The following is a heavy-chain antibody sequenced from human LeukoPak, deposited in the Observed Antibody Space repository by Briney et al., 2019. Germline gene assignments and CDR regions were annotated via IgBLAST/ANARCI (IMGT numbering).Heavy chain of an antibody. CDR2: INGYNGAT. Sequence: GASVKVSCKTSGYTFSSYGVSWMRQAPGQGPEWMGWINGYNGATNYAQNFQGRVTMTTDTSTSTAYMELSRLRSDDTAVYYCARGGKFYDILTGYYAYWGQGTLVTVSS. CDR1: GYTFSSYG. CDR3: ARGGKFYDILTGYYAY. D-gene: IGHD3-9*01. V-gene: IGHV1-18*01. J-gene: IGHJ4*02.